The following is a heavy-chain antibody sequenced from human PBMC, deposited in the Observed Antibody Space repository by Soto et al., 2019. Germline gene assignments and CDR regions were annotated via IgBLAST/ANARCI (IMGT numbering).Heavy chain of an antibody. J-gene: IGHJ4*02. CDR1: GGSISSYY. V-gene: IGHV4-59*01. CDR2: IYYSGST. D-gene: IGHD5-18*01. Sequence: SETLSLTCTVSGGSISSYYWSWIRQPPGKGLEWIGYIYYSGSTNYNPSLKSRVTISVDTSKNQFSLKLSSVTAADTAVYYCARGGGVDTAIDFDYWGQGTLVTVSS. CDR3: ARGGGVDTAIDFDY.